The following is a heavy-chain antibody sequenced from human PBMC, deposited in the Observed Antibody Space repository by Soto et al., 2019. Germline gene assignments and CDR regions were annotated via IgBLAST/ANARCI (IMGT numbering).Heavy chain of an antibody. CDR2: INHSGST. CDR3: ARAALGWLSYSSCGMDV. CDR1: GGSFSGYY. Sequence: AGTLSLTCSVYGGSFSGYYWSWIRQPPGKGLEWIGEINHSGSTNYNPSLKSRVTISVDTSKNQFSLKLSSVTAADTAVYYCARAALGWLSYSSCGMDVWGQGTMVTVSS. J-gene: IGHJ6*02. V-gene: IGHV4-34*01. D-gene: IGHD3-3*01.